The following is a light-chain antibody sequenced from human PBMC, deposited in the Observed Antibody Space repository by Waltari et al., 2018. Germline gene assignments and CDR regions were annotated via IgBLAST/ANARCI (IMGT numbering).Light chain of an antibody. CDR1: TGAVTSGHY. Sequence: QAVVTQEPSLTVSPGGTVTLTCGSSTGAVTSGHYPYWFQQKPGQAPRTLIYDTTKKHSWTPARFSGSLLGGKAALTLSGAQPEDEADYYCLLSSCGGRVFGGGTKLTVL. V-gene: IGLV7-46*01. CDR3: LLSSCGGRV. J-gene: IGLJ3*02. CDR2: DTT.